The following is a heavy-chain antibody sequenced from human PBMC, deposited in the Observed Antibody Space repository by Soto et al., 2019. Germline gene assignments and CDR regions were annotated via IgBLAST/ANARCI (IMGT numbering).Heavy chain of an antibody. Sequence: SVKVSCKTSGFMFTSSAVQWVRQPRGQRLEWTGWLVVGSSNTHYAQHFQERVTLTRDMSTGTAYMELSSLRSEDTAVYYCPAVPALRFLKWLPAYFGYWGQGTLVTVS. V-gene: IGHV1-58*01. CDR3: PAVPALRFLKWLPAYFGY. CDR1: GFMFTSSA. CDR2: LVVGSSNT. D-gene: IGHD3-3*01. J-gene: IGHJ4*02.